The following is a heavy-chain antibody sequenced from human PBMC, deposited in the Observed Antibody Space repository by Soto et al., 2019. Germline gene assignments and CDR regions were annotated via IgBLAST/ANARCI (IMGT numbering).Heavy chain of an antibody. J-gene: IGHJ5*02. CDR3: ARGGVDYYDCSGGSCPSGFNWFDP. CDR1: GGSFSGYY. Sequence: SETLSLTCAVYGGSFSGYYWSWIRQPPGKGLEWIGEINHSGSTNYNPSLKSRVTISVDTSKNQFSLKLSSVTAADTAVYYCARGGVDYYDCSGGSCPSGFNWFDPWGQGTLVTVSS. V-gene: IGHV4-34*01. CDR2: INHSGST. D-gene: IGHD2-15*01.